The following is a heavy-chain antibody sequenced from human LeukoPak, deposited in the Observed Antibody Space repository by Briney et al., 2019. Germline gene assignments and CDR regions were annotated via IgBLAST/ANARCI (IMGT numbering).Heavy chain of an antibody. V-gene: IGHV4-38-2*01. CDR2: IYHNEST. J-gene: IGHJ4*02. CDR1: GYSISTGYY. CDR3: ARAGSYSSSWYYQQYYFDY. Sequence: PSETLSLTCAVSGYSISTGYYWAWIRQPPGKGLEWIGSIYHNESTYYNPSLKSRVTISVDTSKNQFSLKLSSVTAADTAVYYCARAGSYSSSWYYQQYYFDYWGQGTLVTVSS. D-gene: IGHD6-13*01.